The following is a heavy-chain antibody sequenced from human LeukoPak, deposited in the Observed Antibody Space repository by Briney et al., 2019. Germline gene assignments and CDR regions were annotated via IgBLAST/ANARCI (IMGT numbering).Heavy chain of an antibody. CDR3: ATARNFRFEY. J-gene: IGHJ4*02. CDR1: GLTFRTTW. D-gene: IGHD1-7*01. CDR2: MNGEGTTI. V-gene: IGHV3-74*01. Sequence: GGSLRLSCATSGLTFRTTWMHWVRQAPGKGLMWVSRMNGEGTTIDYADSVKGRFTVSRDYAKNTLFLQMNNLRTEDTALYFCATARNFRFEYWGQGTLVTVSS.